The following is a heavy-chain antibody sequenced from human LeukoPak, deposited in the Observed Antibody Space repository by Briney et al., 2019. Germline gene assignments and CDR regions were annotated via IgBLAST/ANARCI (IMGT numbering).Heavy chain of an antibody. CDR2: ISSSSSTI. CDR3: AKDMYSSGWTDAFDI. V-gene: IGHV3-48*04. J-gene: IGHJ3*02. Sequence: PGGSLRLSCAASGFTFSSYSMNWVRQAPGKGLEWVSYISSSSSTIYYADSVKGRFTISRDNAKNSLYLQMKSLRAEDTAGYYCAKDMYSSGWTDAFDIWGQGTMVTVSS. D-gene: IGHD6-19*01. CDR1: GFTFSSYS.